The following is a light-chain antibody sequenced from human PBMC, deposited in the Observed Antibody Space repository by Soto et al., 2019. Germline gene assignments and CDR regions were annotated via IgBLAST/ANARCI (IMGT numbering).Light chain of an antibody. CDR1: QSISNY. Sequence: DIQMTQSPSSLSASVGDRVTITCRASQSISNYLNWYQQKPGKAPKLLIYAASSMQSGVPSRFSGSGSETDFTLTISSLQPDDSATYYCQQSFSPLGTFGQGTKVE. V-gene: IGKV1-39*01. CDR2: AAS. J-gene: IGKJ1*01. CDR3: QQSFSPLGT.